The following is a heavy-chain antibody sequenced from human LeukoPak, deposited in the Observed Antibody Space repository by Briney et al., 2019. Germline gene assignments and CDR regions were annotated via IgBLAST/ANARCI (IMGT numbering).Heavy chain of an antibody. V-gene: IGHV1-69*13. CDR2: IIPIFGTA. CDR3: AREELTYGDGLDGMDV. Sequence: ASVKVSCKASGGTFSSYAISWVRQAPGQGLEWMGGIIPIFGTANYAQKFQGRVTITADESTSTAYMELSSLRSEDTAVYYCAREELTYGDGLDGMDVWGQGTTVTVSS. CDR1: GGTFSSYA. J-gene: IGHJ6*02. D-gene: IGHD4-17*01.